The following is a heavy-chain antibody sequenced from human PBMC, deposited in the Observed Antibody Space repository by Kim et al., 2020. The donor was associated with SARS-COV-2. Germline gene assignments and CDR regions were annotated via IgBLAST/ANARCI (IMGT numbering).Heavy chain of an antibody. D-gene: IGHD3-22*01. CDR3: ARVPVWYYDSSGYYVRIYYYYGMDV. V-gene: IGHV3-48*02. CDR1: GFTFSSYS. J-gene: IGHJ6*02. Sequence: GGSLRLSCAASGFTFSSYSMNWVRQAPGKGLEWVSYISSSSSTIYYADSVKGRFTISRDNAKNSLYLQMNSLRDEDTAVYYCARVPVWYYDSSGYYVRIYYYYGMDVWGQGTTVTVSS. CDR2: ISSSSSTI.